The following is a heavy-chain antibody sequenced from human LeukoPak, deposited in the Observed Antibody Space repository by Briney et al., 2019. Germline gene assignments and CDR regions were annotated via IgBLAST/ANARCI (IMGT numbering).Heavy chain of an antibody. Sequence: ASVTVSCTASGYTFTSYGISWVRQAPGQGLEWMGWISAYNGNTNYAQKLQGRVTMTTDTSTSTAYMELRSLRSDDTAVYYCATSRGYDFWSGHNWFDPWGQGTLVTVSS. J-gene: IGHJ5*02. D-gene: IGHD3-3*01. V-gene: IGHV1-18*01. CDR2: ISAYNGNT. CDR3: ATSRGYDFWSGHNWFDP. CDR1: GYTFTSYG.